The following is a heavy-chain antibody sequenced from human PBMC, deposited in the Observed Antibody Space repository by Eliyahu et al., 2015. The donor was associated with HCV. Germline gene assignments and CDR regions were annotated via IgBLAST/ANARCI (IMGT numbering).Heavy chain of an antibody. CDR2: ITWNSDTL. D-gene: IGHD3-22*01. CDR1: GFSFDDYA. CDR3: AKDYVRRGFPYYGNWYFDL. V-gene: IGHV3-9*01. Sequence: EVQLVESGGGLVQPGRSLRLSCVASGFSFDDYAIHWVRQAPGKGLEGVSGITWNSDTLTYADSVKGRFTISRDNAKNSLYLQMSSLRAEDTAFYYCAKDYVRRGFPYYGNWYFDLWGRGTLVTVSS. J-gene: IGHJ2*01.